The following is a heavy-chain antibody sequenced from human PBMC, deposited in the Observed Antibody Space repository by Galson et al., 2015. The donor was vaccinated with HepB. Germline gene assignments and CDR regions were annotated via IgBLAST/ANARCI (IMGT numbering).Heavy chain of an antibody. CDR1: GGTFSSYA. V-gene: IGHV1-69*13. CDR2: IIPIFGTA. D-gene: IGHD3-3*01. J-gene: IGHJ4*02. CDR3: ARGDTIFGVVIAPSGYFDY. Sequence: SVKVSCKASGGTFSSYAISWVRQAPGQGLEWMGGIIPIFGTANYAQKFQGRVTITADESTSTAYMELSSLRSEDTAVYYCARGDTIFGVVIAPSGYFDYWGQGTLVTVSS.